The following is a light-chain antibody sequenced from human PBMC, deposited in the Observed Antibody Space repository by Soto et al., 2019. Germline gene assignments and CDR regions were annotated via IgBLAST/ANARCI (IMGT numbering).Light chain of an antibody. V-gene: IGKV1-12*01. CDR2: TAS. CDR1: QEINSW. CDR3: QQTNSFPRT. Sequence: DIQMTQSPSSVSASVGDRVSITCRASQEINSWLAWYQQKPGKAPKLLVSTASTLQSGVLSRFSGSGSGTDFTLTISSLQPEDFATYYCQQTNSFPRTFGQGTKVEI. J-gene: IGKJ1*01.